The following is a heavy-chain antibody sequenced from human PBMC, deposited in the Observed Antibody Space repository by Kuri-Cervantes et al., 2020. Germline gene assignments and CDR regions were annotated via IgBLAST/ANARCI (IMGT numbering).Heavy chain of an antibody. J-gene: IGHJ4*02. CDR3: ARGEISGYYYGFDY. CDR2: INHSGST. D-gene: IGHD3-22*01. V-gene: IGHV4-34*01. Sequence: SQTLSLTCAVYGGSFSGYYWSWIRQPPGKGLEWIGEINHSGSTNYNPSLKSRVAISVDTSKNQFSLKLSSVTAADTAVYYCARGEISGYYYGFDYWGQGTLVTVSS. CDR1: GGSFSGYY.